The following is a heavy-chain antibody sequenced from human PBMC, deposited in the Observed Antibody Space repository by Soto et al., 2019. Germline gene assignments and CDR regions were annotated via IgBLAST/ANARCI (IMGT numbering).Heavy chain of an antibody. J-gene: IGHJ4*02. Sequence: QINLEQSEPEVKKPGASVKVSCKASGYTFTSYGISWVRLAPGQGLEWMGWINIYGGGTNYAQKYQDRVTMTRDTSTNTGYLEMRSLTSDDTAIYYCARALYYYDNSGLAFWGQGTLVTVSS. V-gene: IGHV1-18*01. CDR3: ARALYYYDNSGLAF. CDR1: GYTFTSYG. CDR2: INIYGGGT. D-gene: IGHD3-22*01.